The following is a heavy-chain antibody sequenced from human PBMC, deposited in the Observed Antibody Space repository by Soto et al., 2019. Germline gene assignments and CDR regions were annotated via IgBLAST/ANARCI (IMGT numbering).Heavy chain of an antibody. V-gene: IGHV1-18*01. D-gene: IGHD3-10*01. J-gene: IGHJ4*02. CDR1: GYTSISYG. CDR2: ISGYNRDT. CDR3: ARAARAQGDCDY. Sequence: QVQLVQSGAEVKKPGASVKVSCKASGYTSISYGLTWVRQAPGQGLEWMGWISGYNRDTNHAQKFQGRVTMTRDTSTRTAYMELRSLTPDDTAVCYCARAARAQGDCDYWGQGTLVTVSS.